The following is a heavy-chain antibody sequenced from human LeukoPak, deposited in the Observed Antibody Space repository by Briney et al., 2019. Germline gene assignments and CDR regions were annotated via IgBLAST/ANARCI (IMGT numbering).Heavy chain of an antibody. CDR3: ARGWANSGYDYAY. CDR2: INPNSGGT. CDR1: GYTFTGYY. Sequence: ASVKVSCKASGYTFTGYYMHWVRQAPGQGLEWMGRINPNSGGTNYGWVTMTRDTSISTAYMELSRLRSDDTAVYYCARGWANSGYDYAYWGQGTLVTVSS. V-gene: IGHV1-2*04. D-gene: IGHD5-12*01. J-gene: IGHJ4*02.